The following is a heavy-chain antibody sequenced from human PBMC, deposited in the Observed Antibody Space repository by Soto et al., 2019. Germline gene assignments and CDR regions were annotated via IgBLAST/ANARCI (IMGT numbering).Heavy chain of an antibody. D-gene: IGHD2-2*01. CDR2: IWYDGSNK. Sequence: QVQLVESGGGVVQPGRSLRLSCAASGFTFSSYGMHWVRQAPGKGLEWVAVIWYDGSNKYYADSVKGRFTISRDNSKNTLYLQRNSLRAEDTAVYYCARDGCSSTSCPYYGMDVWGQGTTVTVSS. V-gene: IGHV3-33*01. CDR3: ARDGCSSTSCPYYGMDV. CDR1: GFTFSSYG. J-gene: IGHJ6*02.